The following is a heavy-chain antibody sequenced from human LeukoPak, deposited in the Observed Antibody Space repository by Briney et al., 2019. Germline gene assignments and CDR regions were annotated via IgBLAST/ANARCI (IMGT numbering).Heavy chain of an antibody. CDR3: ASMRDIVVVPAAPNWFDP. Sequence: SETLSLTCAVYGGSFSGYYWSWIRQPPGKGLEWIGEINHSGSTNYNPSLKSRVTISVDTSKNQFSLKLSSVTAADTAMYYCASMRDIVVVPAAPNWFDPWGQGTLVTVSS. J-gene: IGHJ5*02. CDR2: INHSGST. CDR1: GGSFSGYY. V-gene: IGHV4-34*01. D-gene: IGHD2-2*01.